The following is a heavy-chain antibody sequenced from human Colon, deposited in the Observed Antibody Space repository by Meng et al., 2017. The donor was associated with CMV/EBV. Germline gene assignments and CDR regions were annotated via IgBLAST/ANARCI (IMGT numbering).Heavy chain of an antibody. J-gene: IGHJ3*02. D-gene: IGHD3-10*01. CDR3: AREVERGSGRPNDAFDI. V-gene: IGHV4-39*07. Sequence: ESLKISCTVSGGSISSRTSYWAWIRQPPGKGLEWIGTIYYSGTTYYTPSLKSRLTISVDTSKNHFSLKLSSVTAADTAVYYCAREVERGSGRPNDAFDIWGQGTVVTVSS. CDR1: GGSISSRTSY. CDR2: IYYSGTT.